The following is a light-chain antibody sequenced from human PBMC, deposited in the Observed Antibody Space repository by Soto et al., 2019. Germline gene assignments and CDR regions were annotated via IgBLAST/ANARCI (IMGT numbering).Light chain of an antibody. CDR3: QTWGTGIVV. Sequence: QLVLTQSPSASTSLGASVKLTCTLSSGHSSYAIAWHQQQPEKGPRYLMKLNSDGSHSKGDGIPDRFSGSSSGAERYLTISILQSDDKADYYCQTWGTGIVVFGGGTKLTVL. V-gene: IGLV4-69*01. CDR1: SGHSSYA. CDR2: LNSDGSH. J-gene: IGLJ2*01.